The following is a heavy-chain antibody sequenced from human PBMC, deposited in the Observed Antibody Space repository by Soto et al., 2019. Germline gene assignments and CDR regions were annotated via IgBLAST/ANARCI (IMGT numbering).Heavy chain of an antibody. Sequence: EVQLVESGGGLVKPGGSLRLSCAASGFTFSSYSMNWVRQAPGKGLEWVSSISSSSSYIYYADSVKGRFTISRDNAKNSLYLQMNSLRAEDTAVYYCARPHCVSGSVETDAFDIWGQGTMVTVSS. D-gene: IGHD3-3*01. CDR1: GFTFSSYS. CDR3: ARPHCVSGSVETDAFDI. V-gene: IGHV3-21*01. CDR2: ISSSSSYI. J-gene: IGHJ3*02.